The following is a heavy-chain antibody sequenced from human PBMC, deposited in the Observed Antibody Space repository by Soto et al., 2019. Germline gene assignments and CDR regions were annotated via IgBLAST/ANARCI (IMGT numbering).Heavy chain of an antibody. D-gene: IGHD2-15*01. CDR1: GFTFSSYG. J-gene: IGHJ4*02. Sequence: QVQLVESGGGVVQPGRSLRLSCAASGFTFSSYGMHWVRQAPGKGLEWVAVIWYDGSNKYYADSVKGRFTISRDNSKNTLYLQKNSLRAEDTAVYYCARGYCSGGSCSKAPYYFDYWGQGTLVTVSS. CDR3: ARGYCSGGSCSKAPYYFDY. V-gene: IGHV3-33*01. CDR2: IWYDGSNK.